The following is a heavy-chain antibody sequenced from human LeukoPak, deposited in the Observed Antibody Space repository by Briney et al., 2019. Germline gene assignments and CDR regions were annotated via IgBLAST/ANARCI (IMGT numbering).Heavy chain of an antibody. Sequence: ASETLSLTCTVSGDSISGNSYCWGWIRQPPGKGLLWIGNVCYSGSTYYNTSLRSRVTISVDTSKNQFSLRLSSVTAADTAVYFCARLDTTGPNDYWGQGTLVTVSS. CDR1: GDSISGNSYC. D-gene: IGHD2-8*02. CDR2: VCYSGST. V-gene: IGHV4-39*01. J-gene: IGHJ4*02. CDR3: ARLDTTGPNDY.